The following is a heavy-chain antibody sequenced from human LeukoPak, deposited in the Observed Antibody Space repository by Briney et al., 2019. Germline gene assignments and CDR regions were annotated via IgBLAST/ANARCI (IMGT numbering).Heavy chain of an antibody. J-gene: IGHJ6*02. CDR1: GFTFSTYS. Sequence: GGSLRLSCAASGFTFSTYSMNRVRQAPGKGLEWVSSISSSSSYIYYADSVKGRFTISRDNAKNSLYLQMNSLRAEDTAVYFCARDLKWGVLGYSYGSGMDVWGQGTTVTVSS. D-gene: IGHD5-18*01. CDR3: ARDLKWGVLGYSYGSGMDV. V-gene: IGHV3-21*01. CDR2: ISSSSSYI.